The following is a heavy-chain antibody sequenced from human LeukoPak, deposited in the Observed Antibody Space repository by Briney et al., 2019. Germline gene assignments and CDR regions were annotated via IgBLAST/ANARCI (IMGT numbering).Heavy chain of an antibody. J-gene: IGHJ3*02. CDR3: ATEAETPVGATGGYDAFDI. CDR1: GGSIYSYY. V-gene: IGHV4-59*01. CDR2: IYDSGSA. D-gene: IGHD1-26*01. Sequence: SETLSLTCTVSGGSIYSYYWTWIRQPPGKRLEWIGNIYDSGSANYNPSLKSRVTISVDTSTNQFSLKLRSVTAADTAVYYCATEAETPVGATGGYDAFDIWGQGTMVTVSS.